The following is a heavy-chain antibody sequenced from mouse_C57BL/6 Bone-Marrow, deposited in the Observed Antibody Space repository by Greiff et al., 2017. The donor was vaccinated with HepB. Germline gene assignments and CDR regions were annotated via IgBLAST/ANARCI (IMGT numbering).Heavy chain of an antibody. CDR2: IDPSVGYT. D-gene: IGHD1-1*01. CDR1: GYTFTSYW. CDR3: ASSGFITAGVGAY. Sequence: QVQLQQPGAELVKPGASVKLSCKASGYTFTSYWMRWVKQRPGQGLEWIGEIDPSVGYTNYNQKFKGKATLTVDTSSSTAYMQLSSLTSEDSAVSYCASSGFITAGVGAYWGQGTRVTVSA. V-gene: IGHV1-50*01. J-gene: IGHJ3*01.